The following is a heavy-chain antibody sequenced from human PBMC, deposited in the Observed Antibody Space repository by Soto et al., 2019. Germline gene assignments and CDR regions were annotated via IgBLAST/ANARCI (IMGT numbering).Heavy chain of an antibody. D-gene: IGHD4-17*01. V-gene: IGHV4-31*03. J-gene: IGHJ6*02. CDR1: GGSISSGGYY. Sequence: QVQLQESGPGLVKPSQTLSLTCTVSGGSISSGGYYWSWIRQHPGKGLEWIGYIYYSGSTYYNPSLKSRVTISVDTSKNQFSLKLSSVTAADTAVYYCARLAIRAYYYGMDVWDQGTTVTVSS. CDR3: ARLAIRAYYYGMDV. CDR2: IYYSGST.